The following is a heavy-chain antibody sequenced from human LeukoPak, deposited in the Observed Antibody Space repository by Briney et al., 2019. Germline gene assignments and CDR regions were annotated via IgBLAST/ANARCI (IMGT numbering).Heavy chain of an antibody. CDR1: GGSISSSSYY. V-gene: IGHV4-39*01. Sequence: SETLSLTCTVSGGSISSSSYYWGWIRQPPGKGLEWIGSIYYSGSTYYNPSLKSRVTISVDTSKNQFSLKLSSVTAADTAVYYCASAILIPAWAFDLWGQGTVVTVSS. J-gene: IGHJ3*01. CDR2: IYYSGST. CDR3: ASAILIPAWAFDL. D-gene: IGHD3-22*01.